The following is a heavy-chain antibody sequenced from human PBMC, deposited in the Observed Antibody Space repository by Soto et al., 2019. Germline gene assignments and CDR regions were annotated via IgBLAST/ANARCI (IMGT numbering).Heavy chain of an antibody. V-gene: IGHV3-30-3*01. J-gene: IGHJ4*02. Sequence: QVQLVESGGGVVQPGRSLRLSCAASGFTFSSYAMHWVRQAPGQGLEWVAVISYDGSNKYYADSVKGRFTISSDNSKNTLDPQMTSLRAEETAVYYCARDPGGTDFAEWTYYFDYWGQGTLVTVSS. D-gene: IGHD3-3*01. CDR3: ARDPGGTDFAEWTYYFDY. CDR2: ISYDGSNK. CDR1: GFTFSSYA.